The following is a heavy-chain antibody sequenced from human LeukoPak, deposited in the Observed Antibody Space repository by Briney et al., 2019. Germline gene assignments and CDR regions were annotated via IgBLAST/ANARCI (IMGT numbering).Heavy chain of an antibody. CDR3: AREAARAKAAAPYYYYMDV. CDR1: GGSISSYY. D-gene: IGHD6-13*01. Sequence: SETLSLTCTVSGGSISSYYWSWIRQPPGKGLERIGYIYYSGSTNYNPSLKSRVTISVDTSKNQFSLKLSSVTAADTAVYYCAREAARAKAAAPYYYYMDVWGKGTTVTVSS. J-gene: IGHJ6*03. V-gene: IGHV4-59*01. CDR2: IYYSGST.